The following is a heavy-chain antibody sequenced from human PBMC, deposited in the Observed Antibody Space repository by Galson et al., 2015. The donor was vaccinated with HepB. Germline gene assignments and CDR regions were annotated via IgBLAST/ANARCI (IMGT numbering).Heavy chain of an antibody. J-gene: IGHJ4*02. D-gene: IGHD6-13*01. CDR3: ARDISYSSSWYGTVGY. Sequence: SLRLSCAASGFTFSSYAMHWVRQAPGKGLEWVAVISYDGSNKYYADSVKGRFTISRDNSKNTLYLQMNSLRAEDTAVYYCARDISYSSSWYGTVGYWGQGTLVTVSS. CDR2: ISYDGSNK. V-gene: IGHV3-30-3*01. CDR1: GFTFSSYA.